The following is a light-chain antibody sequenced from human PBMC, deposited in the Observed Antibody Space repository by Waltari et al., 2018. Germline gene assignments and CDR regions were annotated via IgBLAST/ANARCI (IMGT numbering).Light chain of an antibody. Sequence: IAMTQSPATLSVSPGERATLSCRASQSVSSNLAWYQQKPGQAPRLLIYGASTRATGIPARFSGSGSGTEFTLTISSLQSEDFAVYYCQQYNNWPRTLGQGTKVEIK. CDR1: QSVSSN. CDR2: GAS. J-gene: IGKJ1*01. V-gene: IGKV3-15*01. CDR3: QQYNNWPRT.